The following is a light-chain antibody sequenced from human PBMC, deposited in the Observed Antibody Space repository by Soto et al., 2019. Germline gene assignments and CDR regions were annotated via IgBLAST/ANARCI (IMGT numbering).Light chain of an antibody. CDR3: QSYDSSLSGLV. J-gene: IGLJ1*01. CDR1: SSNIGAGYD. V-gene: IGLV1-40*01. CDR2: GNS. Sequence: QSVLTQPPSVSGAPGQRVTISCTGCSSNIGAGYDVHWYQQLPGTAPKLLIYGNSNRPSGVPDRFSGSKSGTSASLAITGLQAEDEADYYCQSYDSSLSGLVFGTGTNVTVL.